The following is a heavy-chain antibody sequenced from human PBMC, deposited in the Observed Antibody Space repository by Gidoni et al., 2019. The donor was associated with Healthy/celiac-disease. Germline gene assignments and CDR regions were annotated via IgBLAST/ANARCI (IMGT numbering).Heavy chain of an antibody. CDR3: AKGRAGPTDY. CDR1: GFTFDAYA. J-gene: IGHJ4*02. CDR2: ISWNSGSI. V-gene: IGHV3-9*01. Sequence: EVQLVESGGGLVKPGRSLRLSCAASGFTFDAYAMHWVRQAPGKGLEWVSGISWNSGSIGYADSVKGRFTISRDNAKNSLYLQMNSLRAEDTALYYCAKGRAGPTDYWGQGTLVTVSS. D-gene: IGHD6-19*01.